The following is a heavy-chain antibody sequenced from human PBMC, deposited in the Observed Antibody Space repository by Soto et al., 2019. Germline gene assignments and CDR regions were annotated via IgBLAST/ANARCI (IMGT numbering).Heavy chain of an antibody. Sequence: ASVKVSCKASGYTFTSYGISWVRQAPGQGLEWMGWISAYNGNTNYAQKLQGRVTMTTDTSTSTAYMELRSLRSDDTAVYYCARETYYYDSSGYYGAFDIWGEGTMVTVSS. CDR3: ARETYYYDSSGYYGAFDI. V-gene: IGHV1-18*01. CDR2: ISAYNGNT. D-gene: IGHD3-22*01. CDR1: GYTFTSYG. J-gene: IGHJ3*02.